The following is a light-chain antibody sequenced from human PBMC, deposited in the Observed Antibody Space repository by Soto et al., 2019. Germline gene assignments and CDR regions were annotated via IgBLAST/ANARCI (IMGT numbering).Light chain of an antibody. CDR3: QQAYNFPRA. CDR1: QDINRW. J-gene: IGKJ1*01. V-gene: IGKV1-12*01. CDR2: AAS. Sequence: DIQMTQSPSSVSASVGDRVTITCRASQDINRWLAWYQQKPGKAPKLLIYAASSLHSGVPLRFSGSGSGTDFTFTISSLQPDDIATYFCQQAYNFPRAFGHGTKVDI.